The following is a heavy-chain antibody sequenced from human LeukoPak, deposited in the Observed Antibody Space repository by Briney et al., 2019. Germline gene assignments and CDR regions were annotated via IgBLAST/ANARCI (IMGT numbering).Heavy chain of an antibody. CDR3: TRHRPGYSSGWNFDY. D-gene: IGHD6-19*01. V-gene: IGHV3-73*01. J-gene: IGHJ4*02. Sequence: PGGSLRLSCAASGFTFSGSAMHWVRQASGKGLEWVGRIRSKANSCATAYAASVKGRFTISRDDSKNTAYLQMNSLKTEDTAVYYCTRHRPGYSSGWNFDYWGQGTLVTVSS. CDR1: GFTFSGSA. CDR2: IRSKANSCAT.